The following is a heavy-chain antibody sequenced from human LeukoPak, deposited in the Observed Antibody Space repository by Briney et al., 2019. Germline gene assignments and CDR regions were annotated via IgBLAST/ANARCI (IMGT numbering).Heavy chain of an antibody. J-gene: IGHJ3*02. CDR1: GGSISSNTNY. V-gene: IGHV4-39*01. CDR3: ARLRTTSHDAFDI. Sequence: PSETLSLTCTVSGGSISSNTNYWGWLRQPPGKGLEWIGSIYYSGSTYYNVSLKSRVTISVDTSKNQFSLNLSSVTAADTAVYYCARLRTTSHDAFDIWGQGTMVTVSS. D-gene: IGHD2/OR15-2a*01. CDR2: IYYSGST.